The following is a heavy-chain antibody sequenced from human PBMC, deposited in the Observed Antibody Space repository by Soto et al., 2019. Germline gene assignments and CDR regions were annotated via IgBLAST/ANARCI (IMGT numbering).Heavy chain of an antibody. Sequence: GGSLRLSCAASGFTFSNYAMTWVRQAPGKGLEWVSVITGSGGGTYFVDSVKGRFTISRDNSKNTVYLQMNSLRAEDTAVYYCAKRPLTAAGFDYWGQGPRSPSPQ. D-gene: IGHD6-13*01. CDR3: AKRPLTAAGFDY. J-gene: IGHJ4*02. V-gene: IGHV3-23*01. CDR2: ITGSGGGT. CDR1: GFTFSNYA.